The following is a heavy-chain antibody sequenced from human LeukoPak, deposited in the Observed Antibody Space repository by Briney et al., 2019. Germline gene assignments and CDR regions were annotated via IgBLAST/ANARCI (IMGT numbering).Heavy chain of an antibody. CDR2: IHNSGSP. CDR3: VREGYDSSGYYLDS. D-gene: IGHD3-22*01. CDR1: GGSISGYY. J-gene: IGHJ4*02. Sequence: PSETLSLTCTVSGGSISGYYWSWSRQPPGKGREGFGWIHNSGSPENNPSLKSRVTMSVDTSKNQISLRLYSVTAADTAVYYCVREGYDSSGYYLDSWGQGTLVTVSS. V-gene: IGHV4-59*01.